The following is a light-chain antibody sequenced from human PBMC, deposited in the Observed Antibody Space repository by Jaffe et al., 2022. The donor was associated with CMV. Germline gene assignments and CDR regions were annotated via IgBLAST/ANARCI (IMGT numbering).Light chain of an antibody. CDR3: QQYGASPRT. V-gene: IGKV3-20*01. CDR1: QSVNRNY. CDR2: GAS. Sequence: EIVLTQSPGTLSLSPGERATLSCRASQSVNRNYLAWYQQRPGQAPRLLIYGASTRATGIPDRFGGSGSGTDFTLTISRLEPEDFAVYYCQQYGASPRTFGQGTKVEIK. J-gene: IGKJ1*01.